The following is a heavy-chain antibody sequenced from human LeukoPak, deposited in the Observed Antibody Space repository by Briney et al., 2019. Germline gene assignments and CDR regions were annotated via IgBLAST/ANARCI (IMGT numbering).Heavy chain of an antibody. V-gene: IGHV5-10-1*01. J-gene: IGHJ3*02. CDR2: IDFSDSYI. D-gene: IGHD6-13*01. CDR1: EYSFTNYW. Sequence: GESLKISCKGSEYSFTNYWITWMRQRPGKGLEWMGRIDFSDSYINYSPSFQGHVTTSADKSIKNVYLQWSSLKASDTAMYYCVRHALPGYSSIRYGSLEDQAFHIWGQGTMVTISS. CDR3: VRHALPGYSSIRYGSLEDQAFHI.